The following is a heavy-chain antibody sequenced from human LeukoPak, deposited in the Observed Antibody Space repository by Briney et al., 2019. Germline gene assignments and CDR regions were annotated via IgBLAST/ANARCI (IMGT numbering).Heavy chain of an antibody. D-gene: IGHD3-3*01. CDR2: IYYSGST. J-gene: IGHJ4*02. Sequence: SETLSLTCAVSGGSISSGGYSWSWIRQPPGKGLEWIGYIYYSGSTYYNPSLKSRVTISVDTSKNQFSLKLSSVTAVDTAVYYCARDRFLEWCLDYWGQGTLVTVSP. CDR3: ARDRFLEWCLDY. CDR1: GGSISSGGYS. V-gene: IGHV4-30-4*07.